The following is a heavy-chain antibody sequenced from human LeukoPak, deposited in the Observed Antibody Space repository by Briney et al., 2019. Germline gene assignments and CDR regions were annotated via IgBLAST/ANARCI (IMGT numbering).Heavy chain of an antibody. CDR3: VRGTGY. CDR1: GFTFSSYW. CDR2: ISSDGSSA. V-gene: IGHV3-74*01. Sequence: GGSLRLSCAASGFTFSSYWMHWVRQAPEKGLVWVSRISSDGSSASYADSVKGRFTISRDNSKNTLYLQMSSLRADDTAVYYCVRGTGYWGQGTLVTVSS. J-gene: IGHJ4*02.